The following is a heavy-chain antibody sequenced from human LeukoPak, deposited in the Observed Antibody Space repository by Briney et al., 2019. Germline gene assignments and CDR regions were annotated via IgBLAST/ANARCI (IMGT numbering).Heavy chain of an antibody. CDR1: GGSISSGGYS. D-gene: IGHD6-13*01. Sequence: SETLSLTCTVSGGSISSGGYSWSWIRQPPGKGMEFIAYIYYTGNTYFNPSLKSRVTISVDTSKNQFSLKLTSVTAADTAVYYCARIYSSSWFLNWFDPWGQGTLVTVSS. V-gene: IGHV4-30-4*07. CDR2: IYYTGNT. J-gene: IGHJ5*02. CDR3: ARIYSSSWFLNWFDP.